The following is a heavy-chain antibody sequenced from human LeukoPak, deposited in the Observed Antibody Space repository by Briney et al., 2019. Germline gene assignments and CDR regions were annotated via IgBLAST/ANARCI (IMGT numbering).Heavy chain of an antibody. V-gene: IGHV3-21*01. CDR2: ISSSSCYI. CDR3: ARDKDRYCSGGSCNRGGDAFDI. Sequence: GGSLRLSCAASGFTFSSYSMNWVRQAPGKGLEWVSSISSSSCYIYYADSVKGRFTISRDNAKNSLYLQMNSLRAEDTAVYYCARDKDRYCSGGSCNRGGDAFDIWGQGTMVTVSS. CDR1: GFTFSSYS. J-gene: IGHJ3*02. D-gene: IGHD2-15*01.